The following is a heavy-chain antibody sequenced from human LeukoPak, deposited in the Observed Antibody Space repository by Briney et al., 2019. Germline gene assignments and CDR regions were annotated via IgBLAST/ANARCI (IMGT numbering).Heavy chain of an antibody. CDR2: IYYSGST. Sequence: SETLSLTCTVSGGSISSSSYYWGWIRQPPGKGLEWIGSIYYSGSTYYNPSLKSRVTISVDTSKNQFSLKLSSVTAADTAVYYCARGFTMFYYDSSGFYFDYWGQGTQVTVSS. CDR3: ARGFTMFYYDSSGFYFDY. J-gene: IGHJ4*02. V-gene: IGHV4-39*07. D-gene: IGHD3-22*01. CDR1: GGSISSSSYY.